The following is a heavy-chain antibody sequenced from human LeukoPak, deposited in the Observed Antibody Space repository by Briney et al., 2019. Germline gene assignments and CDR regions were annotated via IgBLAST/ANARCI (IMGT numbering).Heavy chain of an antibody. J-gene: IGHJ4*02. Sequence: QTGGSLRLSCAASEFTFSSYAMSWVRQAPGKGLEWVSAISGSGRDTYYADSVKGRFTISRDKSKNTLYLQMNSLRAEDTAVYYCAKGQISRSDRFDYWGQGTLVTVSS. CDR1: EFTFSSYA. V-gene: IGHV3-23*01. CDR3: AKGQISRSDRFDY. CDR2: ISGSGRDT. D-gene: IGHD3-3*02.